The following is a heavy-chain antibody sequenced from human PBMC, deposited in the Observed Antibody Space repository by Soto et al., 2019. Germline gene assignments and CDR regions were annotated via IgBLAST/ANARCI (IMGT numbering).Heavy chain of an antibody. Sequence: PSETLSLTCSVSSDSISNSRFYWAWIRQPPGEGLEWIGSIYHTGNAYYNPSLKSRVTISVDTSKNQFSLKLTSVTAADAALYYCARDFFDSSDYTTNWFDPWGQGTLVTVSS. V-gene: IGHV4-39*01. D-gene: IGHD3-22*01. CDR3: ARDFFDSSDYTTNWFDP. J-gene: IGHJ5*02. CDR2: IYHTGNA. CDR1: SDSISNSRFY.